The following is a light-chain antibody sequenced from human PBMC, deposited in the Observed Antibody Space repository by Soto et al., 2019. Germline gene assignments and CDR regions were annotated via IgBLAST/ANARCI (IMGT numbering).Light chain of an antibody. CDR3: QQSNSYST. Sequence: DIKMYKSPSTLSATIGDTVTVACRASQGISNWLAWYQQKPGKAPKLLIFHASSLESGVPSRFSGSGSGTEFTLTISSLQSDDFATYYCQQSNSYSTFGQGGNVDIK. V-gene: IGKV1-5*01. CDR2: HAS. J-gene: IGKJ1*01. CDR1: QGISNW.